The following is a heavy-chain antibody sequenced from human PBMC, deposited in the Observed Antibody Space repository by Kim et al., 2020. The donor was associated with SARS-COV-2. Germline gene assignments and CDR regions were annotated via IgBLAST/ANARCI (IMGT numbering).Heavy chain of an antibody. V-gene: IGHV3-30*01. J-gene: IGHJ4*02. Sequence: ADSVKGRFTISRDKSKNTLYLQMNSLRAEDTAVYYCVREDYYDSSGSFDYWGQGTLLTVSS. CDR3: VREDYYDSSGSFDY. D-gene: IGHD3-22*01.